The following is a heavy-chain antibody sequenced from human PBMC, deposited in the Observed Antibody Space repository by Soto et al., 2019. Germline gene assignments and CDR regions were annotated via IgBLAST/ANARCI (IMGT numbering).Heavy chain of an antibody. CDR1: GFSLSTSGVG. CDR2: IYWDDDR. J-gene: IGHJ4*02. Sequence: QITLKESGPTLVKPTQTLTLTCTFSGFSLSTSGVGVGWIRQPPGKALQWLALIYWDDDRRYSPSLKSRLTITKDTSKNQVALTMTNTDPVDTATYYCAHIFVPTTPADYWGQGTLVTVSS. V-gene: IGHV2-5*02. D-gene: IGHD3-3*01. CDR3: AHIFVPTTPADY.